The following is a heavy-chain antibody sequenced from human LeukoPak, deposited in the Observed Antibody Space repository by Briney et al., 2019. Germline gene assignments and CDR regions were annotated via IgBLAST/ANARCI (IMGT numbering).Heavy chain of an antibody. CDR2: INPNSGGT. CDR3: ARDDECGCPGTCMDV. CDR1: GYTFTGYY. V-gene: IGHV1-2*02. J-gene: IGHJ6*02. Sequence: ASVKVSCKASGYTFTGYYMHWVRQAPGQGLEWMGWINPNSGGTNYAQKFQGRVTMTRDTSISTAYMELSRLRSDDTAVYYCARDDECGCPGTCMDVWGQGTTVTVSS. D-gene: IGHD1-14*01.